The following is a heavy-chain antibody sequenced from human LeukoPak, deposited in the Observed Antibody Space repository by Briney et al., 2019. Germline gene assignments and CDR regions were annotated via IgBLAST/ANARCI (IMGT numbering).Heavy chain of an antibody. CDR1: GGSISSGGYY. CDR3: ARVWGGGTYYFDY. V-gene: IGHV4-31*03. D-gene: IGHD4-23*01. J-gene: IGHJ4*02. Sequence: PSQTLSLTCTVSGGSISSGGYYWSWIRQHPGKGLEWIGYIYYSGSTYYNPSRKSRVTISVDTSKNQFSLKLSSVTAADTAVYSCARVWGGGTYYFDYWGQGTLVTVSS. CDR2: IYYSGST.